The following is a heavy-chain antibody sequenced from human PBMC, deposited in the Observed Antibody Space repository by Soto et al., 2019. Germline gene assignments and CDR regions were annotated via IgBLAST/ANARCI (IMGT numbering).Heavy chain of an antibody. V-gene: IGHV3-48*02. J-gene: IGHJ6*02. CDR1: GFTFSSYS. Sequence: EVQLVESGGGLVQPGGSLRLSCAASGFTFSSYSMNWVRQAPGKGLEWVSYISSSSSTIYYADSVKGRFTISRDNAKNSLYLQMNSLRDEDTAVYYCARSAYSYGFYGMDVWGQGTTVTVSS. D-gene: IGHD5-18*01. CDR3: ARSAYSYGFYGMDV. CDR2: ISSSSSTI.